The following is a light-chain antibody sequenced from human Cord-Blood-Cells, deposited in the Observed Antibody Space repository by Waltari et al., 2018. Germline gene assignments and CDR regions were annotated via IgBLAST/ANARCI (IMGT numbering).Light chain of an antibody. CDR3: QQYNNWPGYT. J-gene: IGKJ2*01. CDR2: GAS. V-gene: IGKV3-15*01. CDR1: QSVSSN. Sequence: EIVMTQSPATLSVSPGERATLSCRASQSVSSNLAWYQQKPGQAPRLLIYGASTRATGIPARFRGSGSGTEFTLTISSLQSEDFAVYYCQQYNNWPGYTFGQGTKLEIK.